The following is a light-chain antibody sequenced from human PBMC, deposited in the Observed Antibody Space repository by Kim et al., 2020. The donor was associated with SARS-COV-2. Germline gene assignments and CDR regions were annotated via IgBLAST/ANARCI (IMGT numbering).Light chain of an antibody. CDR1: RYTVGGNNA. V-gene: IGLV2-14*03. J-gene: IGLJ2*01. Sequence: QSLPVARPEHRYTVGGNNAVYYYQQHPAKAPKLMIYIVSNRPSGVSNRFSGYKSGNPASLTISGLQAEDEADYYCSSYTRSNTVVFGGGTQLTVL. CDR2: IVS. CDR3: SSYTRSNTVV.